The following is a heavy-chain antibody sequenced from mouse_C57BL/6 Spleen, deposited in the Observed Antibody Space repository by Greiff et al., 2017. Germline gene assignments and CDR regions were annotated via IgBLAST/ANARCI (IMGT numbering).Heavy chain of an antibody. CDR1: GYSITSGYY. CDR3: AREDDGFAGFAY. CDR2: ISYDGSN. D-gene: IGHD2-3*01. Sequence: EVKLQESGPGLVKPSQSLSLTCSVTGYSITSGYYWNWIRQFPGNKLEWMGYISYDGSNNYNPSLKNRISITRDTSKNQFFLKLNSVTTEDTATYYCAREDDGFAGFAYWGQGTLVTVSA. J-gene: IGHJ3*01. V-gene: IGHV3-6*01.